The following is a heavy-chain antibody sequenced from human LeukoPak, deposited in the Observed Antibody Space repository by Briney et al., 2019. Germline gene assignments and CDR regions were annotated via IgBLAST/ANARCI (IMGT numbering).Heavy chain of an antibody. CDR3: ARTGSGWDTAPRFDY. J-gene: IGHJ4*02. D-gene: IGHD6-19*01. Sequence: SETLSLTCTVSGGSLSGYYWSWLRQPAGTGLEWIGRIYATGSTDYNPSLKSRVTMSVDGSKNQVSLRLNSVTAADTAVYYCARTGSGWDTAPRFDYWGQGTLVTVSS. CDR1: GGSLSGYY. V-gene: IGHV4-4*07. CDR2: IYATGST.